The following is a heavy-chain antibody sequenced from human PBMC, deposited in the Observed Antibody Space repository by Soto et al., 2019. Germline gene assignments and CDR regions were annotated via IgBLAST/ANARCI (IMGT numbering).Heavy chain of an antibody. J-gene: IGHJ1*01. V-gene: IGHV3-7*01. CDR3: ARPGEYCSGGSCFPFHY. CDR2: IKQDESEK. D-gene: IGHD2-15*01. Sequence: EVQLLESGGGLVQPGGSLKLSCTASGFTFSSYWMTWVRQAPGKGLEWLANIKQDESEKYYVDSVKGRFTISRDNAKNSLYLQMDSLRAEDTAVYYCARPGEYCSGGSCFPFHYWGQGTLVTVSS. CDR1: GFTFSSYW.